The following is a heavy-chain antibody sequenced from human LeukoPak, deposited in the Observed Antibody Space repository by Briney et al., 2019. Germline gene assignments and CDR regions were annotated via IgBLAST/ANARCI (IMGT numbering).Heavy chain of an antibody. J-gene: IGHJ4*02. Sequence: GGTLRLSCAASGFTFSSFGMSWVRQAPGKGLEWVSAISGSGDNTYYADSVKGRFTISRDNSKNTLYLQMNSLRAEDTAVYYCARVTYGSGTYGAFDYWGQGTLVTVSS. V-gene: IGHV3-23*01. D-gene: IGHD3-10*01. CDR1: GFTFSSFG. CDR2: ISGSGDNT. CDR3: ARVTYGSGTYGAFDY.